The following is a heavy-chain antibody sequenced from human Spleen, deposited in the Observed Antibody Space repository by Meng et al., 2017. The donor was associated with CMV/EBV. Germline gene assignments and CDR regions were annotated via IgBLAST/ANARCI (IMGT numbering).Heavy chain of an antibody. J-gene: IGHJ4*02. V-gene: IGHV3-74*01. Sequence: GGSLRLSCAASGFTVNSYWMHWVRQAPGKGLIWVSVINSDGTIAHYADSVKGRFTISRENAKNSLFLQMNSLRTEDTALYYCAKDSGQHLGTFFDSWGQGTLVTVSS. CDR1: GFTVNSYW. D-gene: IGHD6-13*01. CDR3: AKDSGQHLGTFFDS. CDR2: INSDGTIA.